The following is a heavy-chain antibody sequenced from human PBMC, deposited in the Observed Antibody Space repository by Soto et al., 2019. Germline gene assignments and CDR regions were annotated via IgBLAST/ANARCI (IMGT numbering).Heavy chain of an antibody. D-gene: IGHD2-15*01. V-gene: IGHV3-33*01. J-gene: IGHJ6*02. CDR3: ARENPPAPTPHYYGMDV. CDR1: GFTFSSYG. Sequence: GGSLRLSLAASGFTFSSYGMHWVRQAPGKGLEWVAVIWYDGSNKNYADSVKGRFTISRDNSKNTLYLQMNSLRAEDTAVYYCARENPPAPTPHYYGMDVWGQGTTVTVYS. CDR2: IWYDGSNK.